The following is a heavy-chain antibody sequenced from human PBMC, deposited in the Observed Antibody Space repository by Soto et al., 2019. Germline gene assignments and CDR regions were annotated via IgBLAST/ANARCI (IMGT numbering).Heavy chain of an antibody. D-gene: IGHD3-16*01. CDR3: AKGLMITFGGVPGPFDY. CDR1: GFTFSIYG. J-gene: IGHJ4*02. CDR2: ISYDGSNK. V-gene: IGHV3-30*18. Sequence: PGGSLRLSCAASGFTFSIYGMHWVRQAPGKGLEWVAVISYDGSNKYYADSVKGRFTISRDNSKNTLYLQMNSLRAEDTAVYYCAKGLMITFGGVPGPFDYWGQGTLVTVSS.